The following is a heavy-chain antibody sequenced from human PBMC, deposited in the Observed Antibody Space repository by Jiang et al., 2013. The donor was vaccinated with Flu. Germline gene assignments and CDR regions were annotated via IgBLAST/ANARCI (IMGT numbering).Heavy chain of an antibody. CDR1: GYTFTSYY. CDR2: INPSGGST. V-gene: IGHV1-46*01. CDR3: ARDQVRIRGTAMAPLGWEWDY. Sequence: SGAEVKKPGASVKVSCKASGYTFTSYYMHWVRQAPGQGLEWMGIINPSGGSTSYAQKFQGRVTMTRDTSTSTVYMELSSLRSEDTAVYYCARDQVRIRGTAMAPLGWEWDYWGQGTLVTVSS. J-gene: IGHJ4*02. D-gene: IGHD5-18*01.